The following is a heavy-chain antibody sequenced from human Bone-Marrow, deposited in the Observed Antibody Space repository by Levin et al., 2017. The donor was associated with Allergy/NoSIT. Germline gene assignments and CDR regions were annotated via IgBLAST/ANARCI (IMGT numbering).Heavy chain of an antibody. CDR2: ISYDGSNK. V-gene: IGHV3-30-3*01. D-gene: IGHD2-15*01. CDR3: ARGGTIVVVLGATSGNYNDGMDG. J-gene: IGHJ6*04. CDR1: GFTFRSYA. Sequence: GGSLRLSCAASGFTFRSYAMHWVRQAPGKGLEWVAVISYDGSNKFYIDSVKGRFTISRDNSKNTVYLQMNSLRAEDTAVYYCARGGTIVVVLGATSGNYNDGMDGWGKGTTVT.